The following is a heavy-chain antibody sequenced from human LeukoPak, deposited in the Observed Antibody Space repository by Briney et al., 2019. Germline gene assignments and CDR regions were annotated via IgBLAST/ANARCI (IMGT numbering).Heavy chain of an antibody. J-gene: IGHJ4*02. D-gene: IGHD3-22*01. CDR2: IYYSGTT. V-gene: IGHV4-39*07. Sequence: SETLSLTCTVSGGSINYGGWIRQPPGKGLEWIGNIYYSGTTYYNPSLKSRVTISVDTSKNQFSLKLSSVTAADTAVYYCAGLVGRYSSGLYYYYFDYWGQGTLVTVSS. CDR3: AGLVGRYSSGLYYYYFDY. CDR1: GGSINY.